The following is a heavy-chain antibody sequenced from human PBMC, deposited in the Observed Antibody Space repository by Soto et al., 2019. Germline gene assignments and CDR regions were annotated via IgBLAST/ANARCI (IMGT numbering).Heavy chain of an antibody. V-gene: IGHV1-3*05. Sequence: QVQLVQSGAEEKKPGASVKVSCKASGYTFTSYSMHWVRQAPGQRLEWMGWINGGNGETKYSQNFQGRITITMDTSASTVYMEVFSLRSEDTAVYYCARPKNYADYHDHWGQGTLVTVSS. CDR1: GYTFTSYS. J-gene: IGHJ4*01. D-gene: IGHD1-7*01. CDR3: ARPKNYADYHDH. CDR2: INGGNGET.